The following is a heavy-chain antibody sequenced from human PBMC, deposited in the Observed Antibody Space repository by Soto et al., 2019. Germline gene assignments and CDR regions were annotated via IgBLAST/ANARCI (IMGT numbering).Heavy chain of an antibody. V-gene: IGHV3-53*01. J-gene: IGHJ4*02. CDR2: IYTGGST. CDR1: GITVGSSY. Sequence: GGSLRLSCTTSGITVGSSYMSWVRQAPGRGLEWVSVIYTGGSTYYADSGKGRFTISRDNSKNTLYLQMHGLRAEDTALYYCGTVSTTAKTFDYWGQGTLVTVSS. CDR3: GTVSTTAKTFDY.